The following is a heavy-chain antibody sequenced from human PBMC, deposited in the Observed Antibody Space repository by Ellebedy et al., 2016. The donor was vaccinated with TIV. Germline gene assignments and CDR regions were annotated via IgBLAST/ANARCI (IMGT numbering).Heavy chain of an antibody. J-gene: IGHJ4*02. CDR2: IYYSGST. Sequence: MPSETLSLTCTVSGGSISSGDYYWSWIRQPPGKGLEWIGFIYYSGSTYYNPSLKSRVSISVDTSKNQFSLKLGSVTAADTAVYFCAREGRDTAMGLDYWGQGTLVTVSS. D-gene: IGHD5-18*01. V-gene: IGHV4-30-4*01. CDR1: GGSISSGDYY. CDR3: AREGRDTAMGLDY.